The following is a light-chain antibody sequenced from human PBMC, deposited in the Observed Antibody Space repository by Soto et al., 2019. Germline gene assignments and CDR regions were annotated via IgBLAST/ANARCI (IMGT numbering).Light chain of an antibody. J-gene: IGKJ2*01. V-gene: IGKV1-39*01. CDR1: QNIDNF. CDR3: QQSYSAPPS. CDR2: AAS. Sequence: DIQMTQSPSSLSASVGDRVTITCRASQNIDNFLNWYQWRPGKAPRFLIFAASSLQSGVSSRFSGSGSGTDVTLTIINLQPEDFATYYCQQSYSAPPSFGQGTRLETK.